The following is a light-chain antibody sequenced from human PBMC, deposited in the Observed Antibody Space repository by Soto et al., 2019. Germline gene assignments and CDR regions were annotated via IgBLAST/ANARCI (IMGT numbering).Light chain of an antibody. Sequence: DIQMTQSPSILSASVGDRVTITFRSSQTITTWLAWYQQKPGKAPRLLIYDASSLESWVPSRFSGSGSGTEFTLTISSLQSEDFATYYCQQYKSFWTFGQGTKVDI. V-gene: IGKV1-5*01. CDR2: DAS. CDR3: QQYKSFWT. CDR1: QTITTW. J-gene: IGKJ1*01.